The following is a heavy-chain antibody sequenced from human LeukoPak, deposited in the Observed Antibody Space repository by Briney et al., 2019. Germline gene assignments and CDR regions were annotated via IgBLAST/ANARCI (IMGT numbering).Heavy chain of an antibody. CDR2: ISSSSSYT. CDR1: GFIFSNYA. D-gene: IGHD6-13*01. Sequence: GASLRLSCAASGFIFSNYAMSWVRQAPGKGLEWVSYISSSSSYTNYADSVKGRFTISRDNAKNSLYLQMNSLRAEDTAVYYCAREAAAGTGYYYYYGMDVWGKGTTVTVSS. V-gene: IGHV3-11*06. CDR3: AREAAAGTGYYYYYGMDV. J-gene: IGHJ6*04.